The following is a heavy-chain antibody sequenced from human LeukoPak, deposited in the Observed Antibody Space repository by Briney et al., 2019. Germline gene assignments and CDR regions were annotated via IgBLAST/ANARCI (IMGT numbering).Heavy chain of an antibody. CDR1: GGSISSYY. D-gene: IGHD4-11*01. J-gene: IGHJ6*02. Sequence: SETLSLTCTVSGGSISSYYWSWIRQPPGKGLEWIGYIYYSGSTNYNPSLKSRVTISVGTSKNQFSLKLSSVTAADTAVYYCARGDMTTNYYYGMDVWGQGTTVTVSS. CDR3: ARGDMTTNYYYGMDV. V-gene: IGHV4-59*01. CDR2: IYYSGST.